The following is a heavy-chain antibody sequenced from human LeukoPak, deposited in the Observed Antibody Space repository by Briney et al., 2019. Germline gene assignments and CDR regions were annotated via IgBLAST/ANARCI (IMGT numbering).Heavy chain of an antibody. D-gene: IGHD6-13*01. Sequence: GGALRLSCAASGFTFSSYAMSWVRQGPGKGLEWVSYISSSGSTICYADSVKGRFTITRDNDRNSLYLQMNSIGAEDTAVYYCARGTAAAGTLFDYWGQGTLVTVSS. J-gene: IGHJ4*02. V-gene: IGHV3-48*03. CDR2: ISSSGSTI. CDR1: GFTFSSYA. CDR3: ARGTAAAGTLFDY.